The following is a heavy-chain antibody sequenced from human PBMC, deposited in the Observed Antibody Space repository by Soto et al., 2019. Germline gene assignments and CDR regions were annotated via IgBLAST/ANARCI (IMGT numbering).Heavy chain of an antibody. Sequence: ASVKVSCKASGYTFTSYAMHWVRQAPGQRLEWMGWINAGNGNRKYSQKFQGRVTITRDTSASTAYMELSSLRSEDTAVYYCSRGGITMVRGVITYFQHWGQGTMVTVSS. CDR1: GYTFTSYA. V-gene: IGHV1-3*01. CDR2: INAGNGNR. J-gene: IGHJ1*01. CDR3: SRGGITMVRGVITYFQH. D-gene: IGHD3-10*01.